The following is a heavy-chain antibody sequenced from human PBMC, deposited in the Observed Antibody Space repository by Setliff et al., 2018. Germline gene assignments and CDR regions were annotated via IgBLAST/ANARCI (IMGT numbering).Heavy chain of an antibody. Sequence: PGGSLRLSCAASGFTFSSYAMSWVRQAPGKGLEWVSGISGSGGSTNYADSVKGRFTISRDNSKNTLYLQMNSLRAEDTAVYYCARDPPYYDFWSGYSFDYWGQGTLVTVSS. J-gene: IGHJ4*02. D-gene: IGHD3-3*01. V-gene: IGHV3-23*01. CDR1: GFTFSSYA. CDR2: ISGSGGST. CDR3: ARDPPYYDFWSGYSFDY.